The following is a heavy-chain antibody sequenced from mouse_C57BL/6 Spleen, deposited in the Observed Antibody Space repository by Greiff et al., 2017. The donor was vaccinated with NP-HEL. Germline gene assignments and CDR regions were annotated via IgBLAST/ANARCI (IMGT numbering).Heavy chain of an antibody. CDR2: IDPENGDT. D-gene: IGHD3-2*02. V-gene: IGHV14-4*01. CDR1: GFNIKDDY. J-gene: IGHJ3*01. CDR3: TTDRSGYRFSY. Sequence: EVKLMESGAELVRPGASVKLSCTASGFNIKDDYMHWVKQRPEQGLEWIGWIDPENGDTEYASKFQGKATITADTSSNTAYLQLSSLTSEDTAVYYCTTDRSGYRFSYWGQGTLVTVSA.